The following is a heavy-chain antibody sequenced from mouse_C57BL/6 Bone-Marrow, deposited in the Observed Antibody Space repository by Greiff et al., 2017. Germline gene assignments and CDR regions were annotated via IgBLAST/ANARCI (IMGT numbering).Heavy chain of an antibody. J-gene: IGHJ1*03. CDR1: GYAFSSSW. CDR3: SSRYFDV. Sequence: HVQLQQSGPELVKPGASVKISCTASGYAFSSSWLNWVKQRPGKGLAWIGRIYPGGGDTNYNGSFKGKAPLTTDKSSSTAYMQLSSLNSEDSTVXFYSSRYFDVWGTGTTVTVSS. CDR2: IYPGGGDT. V-gene: IGHV1-82*01.